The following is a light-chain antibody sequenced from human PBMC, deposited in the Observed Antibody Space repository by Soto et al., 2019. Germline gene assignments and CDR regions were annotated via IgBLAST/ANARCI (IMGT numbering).Light chain of an antibody. CDR1: SSDVGSYNL. CDR3: SSCAGRNNLV. V-gene: IGLV2-23*01. CDR2: EGS. J-gene: IGLJ2*01. Sequence: QSALTQPASVSGSPGQSITISCTGTSSDVGSYNLVSWYQQHPGKAPKLMIYEGSKRPSGVSNRFSGSKSGSTASLTVSGLQAEDEADYYCSSCAGRNNLVFGGGTKLTVL.